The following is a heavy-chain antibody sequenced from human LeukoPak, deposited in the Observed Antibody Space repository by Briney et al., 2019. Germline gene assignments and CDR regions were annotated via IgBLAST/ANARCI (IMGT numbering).Heavy chain of an antibody. CDR3: AREGIVVVVAAANWFDP. J-gene: IGHJ5*02. CDR1: GGTFSSYT. CDR2: IIPILDIA. Sequence: SVTLACKASGGTFSSYTISWVRQAPGQGLEWMGRIIPILDIANYAQTFQGRVTITADKSTSTAYMELSSLRSEDTAVYYCAREGIVVVVAAANWFDPWGQGTLVTVSS. V-gene: IGHV1-69*04. D-gene: IGHD2-15*01.